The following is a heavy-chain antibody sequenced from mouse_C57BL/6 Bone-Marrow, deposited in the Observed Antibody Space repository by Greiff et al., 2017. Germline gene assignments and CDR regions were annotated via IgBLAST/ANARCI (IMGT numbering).Heavy chain of an antibody. J-gene: IGHJ1*03. CDR2: IDPSDSYT. CDR3: ARAEHYFDV. CDR1: GYTFTSYW. Sequence: QVQLQQPGAELVKPGASVKLSCKASGYTFTSYWMQWVKQRPGQGLEWIGEIDPSDSYTNYNQKFKGKATLTVDTSSSTAYMQLSSLTSEDSAVYYCARAEHYFDVWGTGTTVTVAS. V-gene: IGHV1-50*01.